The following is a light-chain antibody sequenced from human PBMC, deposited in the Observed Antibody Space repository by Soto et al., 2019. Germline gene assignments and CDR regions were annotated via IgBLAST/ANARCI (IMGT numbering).Light chain of an antibody. J-gene: IGLJ2*01. Sequence: QSVLTQPPSVSGAPGQRVTISCTGSSSNIGAGYDVHWYQQLLGTAPKLLIFGNTHRPSGVPDRFSGSKSGTSASLAITGLQAEDEADYYCQSSDSSLSGHVIFGGGTKLTVL. V-gene: IGLV1-40*01. CDR2: GNT. CDR3: QSSDSSLSGHVI. CDR1: SSNIGAGYD.